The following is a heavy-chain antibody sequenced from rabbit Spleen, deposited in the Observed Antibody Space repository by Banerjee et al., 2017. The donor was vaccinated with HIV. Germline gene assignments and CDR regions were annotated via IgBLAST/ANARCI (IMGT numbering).Heavy chain of an antibody. Sequence: QSLEESGGDLVKPGASLTLTCTASGFSFSSDYYMCWVRQAPEKGLEWIACIYVGSGGATYYASWAKGRFTISKTSSTTLTLQMTSLTAADTATYFCARDTSSSFSSYGMDLWGPGTLVTVS. CDR3: ARDTSSSFSSYGMDL. CDR1: GFSFSSDYY. D-gene: IGHD1-1*01. CDR2: IYVGSGGAT. J-gene: IGHJ6*01. V-gene: IGHV1S40*01.